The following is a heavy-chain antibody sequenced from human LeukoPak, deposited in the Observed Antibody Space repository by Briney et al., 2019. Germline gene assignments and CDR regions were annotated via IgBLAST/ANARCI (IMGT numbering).Heavy chain of an antibody. CDR3: ARDGPITANWFDP. J-gene: IGHJ5*02. CDR2: ISAYNGDT. D-gene: IGHD2-21*02. V-gene: IGHV1-18*01. CDR1: GYTFTSYG. Sequence: GGPVKVSCKASGYTFTSYGISWVRQVPGQGLELVGWISAYNGDTNFAQRFHDRVTMTTDTSTSTAFMELRSLTSDDTAVYYCARDGPITANWFDPWGQGTLVIVSS.